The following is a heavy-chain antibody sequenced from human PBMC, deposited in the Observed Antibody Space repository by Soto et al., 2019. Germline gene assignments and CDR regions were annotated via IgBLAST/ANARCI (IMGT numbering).Heavy chain of an antibody. CDR3: ATDPNSAVRFNWFDP. CDR2: ISGGGSGT. V-gene: IGHV3-23*01. Sequence: EMQLSESGGGLVQPGGSLRLSCAASGFTFGSYAMSWVRQAPGKGLEWVSAISGGGSGTYYADSVKGRFTISRDNSKKTLFLQMNSLRVEDTARYYWATDPNSAVRFNWFDPWGQGTLVTVSS. J-gene: IGHJ5*02. CDR1: GFTFGSYA. D-gene: IGHD2-15*01.